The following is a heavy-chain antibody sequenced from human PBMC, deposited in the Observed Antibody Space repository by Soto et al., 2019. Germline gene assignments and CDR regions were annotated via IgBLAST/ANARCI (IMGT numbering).Heavy chain of an antibody. D-gene: IGHD3-22*01. CDR3: ARSLEYYYDSSGYQIFDY. CDR1: GYTFTSYG. V-gene: IGHV1-18*01. Sequence: ASVKASCKASGYTFTSYGISWVRQAPGQGLEWMGWISAYNGNTNYAQKLQGRVTMTTDTSTSTAYMELRSLRSDDTAVYYCARSLEYYYDSSGYQIFDYWGQGTLVTVSS. CDR2: ISAYNGNT. J-gene: IGHJ4*02.